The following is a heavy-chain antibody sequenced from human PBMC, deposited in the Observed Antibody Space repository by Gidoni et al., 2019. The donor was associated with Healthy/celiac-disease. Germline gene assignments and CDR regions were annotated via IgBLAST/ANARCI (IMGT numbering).Heavy chain of an antibody. Sequence: QVQLQESGPGLVKPSQTLSLTCTVSGGSIRSGDYYWSWIRQPPGKGLEWIGYIDYSGSTYYNPSLKSRVTISVDTSKNQFSLKLSSVTAADTAVYYGARERSSSWYVKNWFDPWGQGTLVTVSS. V-gene: IGHV4-30-4*01. D-gene: IGHD6-13*01. J-gene: IGHJ5*02. CDR2: IDYSGST. CDR1: GGSIRSGDYY. CDR3: ARERSSSWYVKNWFDP.